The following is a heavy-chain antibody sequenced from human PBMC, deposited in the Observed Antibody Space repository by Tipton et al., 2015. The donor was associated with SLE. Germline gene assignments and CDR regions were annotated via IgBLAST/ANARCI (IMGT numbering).Heavy chain of an antibody. CDR3: ARHDTNYGRNWFDP. CDR2: IHYSGST. CDR1: GASISGHY. J-gene: IGHJ5*02. Sequence: TLSLTCSVSGASISGHYWYWIRQPPGKGLEWIGYIHYSGSTKYTPSLKSRVTMSVDTSKNHFSLKLSSVTAADTAVYYCARHDTNYGRNWFDPWGQGTLVTVSS. D-gene: IGHD2-8*01. V-gene: IGHV4-59*08.